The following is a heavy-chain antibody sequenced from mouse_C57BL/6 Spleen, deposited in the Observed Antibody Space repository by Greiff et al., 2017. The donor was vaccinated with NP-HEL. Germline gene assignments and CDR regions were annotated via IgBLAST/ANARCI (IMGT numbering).Heavy chain of an antibody. D-gene: IGHD1-1*01. CDR3: APSPYYYGSSPFAY. CDR1: GYSFTGYY. J-gene: IGHJ3*01. Sequence: EVKLQQSGPELVKPGASVKISCKASGYSFTGYYMNWVKQSPEKSLEWIGEINPSTGGTTYNQKFKAKATLTVDKSSSTAYMQLKSLTSEDSAVYYCAPSPYYYGSSPFAYWGQGTLVTVSA. V-gene: IGHV1-42*01. CDR2: INPSTGGT.